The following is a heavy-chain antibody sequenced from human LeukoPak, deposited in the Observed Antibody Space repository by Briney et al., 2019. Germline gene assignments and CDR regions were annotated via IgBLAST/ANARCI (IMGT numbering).Heavy chain of an antibody. V-gene: IGHV4-4*07. J-gene: IGHJ6*03. Sequence: SETLSLTRTVSGGSISSYYWSWIRQPAGKGLEWIGRIYTSGSTNYNPSLKSRVTMSVDTSKNQFSLKLSSVTAADTAVYYCARAKDIVVVPAAGEAYYYYYMDVWGKGTTVTVSS. CDR3: ARAKDIVVVPAAGEAYYYYYMDV. D-gene: IGHD2-2*01. CDR1: GGSISSYY. CDR2: IYTSGST.